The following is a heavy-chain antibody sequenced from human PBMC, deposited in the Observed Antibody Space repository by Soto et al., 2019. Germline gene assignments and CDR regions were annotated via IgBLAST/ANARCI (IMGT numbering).Heavy chain of an antibody. Sequence: QITLKESGPTLVKPTQTLTLTCTFSGFSLSTSGVGVGWIRQPPGKALEWLALIYWDDDKRYSPPLKSRLTITKDTSKNQVVLTMTNMDPVDTATYYCAHSRRDGYNFFWYFDLWGRGTLVTVSS. D-gene: IGHD5-12*01. CDR2: IYWDDDK. V-gene: IGHV2-5*02. CDR1: GFSLSTSGVG. J-gene: IGHJ2*01. CDR3: AHSRRDGYNFFWYFDL.